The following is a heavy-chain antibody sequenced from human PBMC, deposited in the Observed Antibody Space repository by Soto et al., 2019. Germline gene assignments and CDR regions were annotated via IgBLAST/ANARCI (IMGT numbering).Heavy chain of an antibody. V-gene: IGHV4-59*01. J-gene: IGHJ4*02. CDR3: ARAPYGDYVEYFDY. Sequence: SETLSLTCTVSGGSISSYYWSWIRQPPGKGLEWIGYIYYSGSTNYNPSLKSRVTISVDTSKNQFSLKLSSVTAADTAVYYCARAPYGDYVEYFDYWGQGTLVTVSS. CDR1: GGSISSYY. D-gene: IGHD4-17*01. CDR2: IYYSGST.